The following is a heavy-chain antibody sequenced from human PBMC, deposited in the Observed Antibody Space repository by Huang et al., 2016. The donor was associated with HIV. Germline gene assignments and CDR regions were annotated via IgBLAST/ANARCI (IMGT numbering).Heavy chain of an antibody. CDR1: GYIFTKYG. Sequence: QVELVQSGAEVKRPGASVRVSCKAAGYIFTKYGINWVSQAPGQGLEWMGWISAYNGNTNYAEKFQGRVTLTRDTSATTAYMELRDVTSADTAVYYCARDHWYPLQNWFDLWGQGTLVTVSS. J-gene: IGHJ5*01. CDR3: ARDHWYPLQNWFDL. CDR2: ISAYNGNT. V-gene: IGHV1-18*01. D-gene: IGHD1-1*01.